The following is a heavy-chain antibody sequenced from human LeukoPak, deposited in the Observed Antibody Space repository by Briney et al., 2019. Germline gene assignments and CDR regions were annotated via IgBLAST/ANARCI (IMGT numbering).Heavy chain of an antibody. J-gene: IGHJ4*02. Sequence: PGGSLRLSCAASGFIFSNYGMDWVRQAPGKGLEWVGLIWYDGSKRDSADSVKGRFIISRDNSKNTLYLQMNSLRAEDTAVYYCARHRSSWYLDYWGQGTLVTVSS. V-gene: IGHV3-33*01. CDR2: IWYDGSKR. CDR3: ARHRSSWYLDY. D-gene: IGHD6-13*01. CDR1: GFIFSNYG.